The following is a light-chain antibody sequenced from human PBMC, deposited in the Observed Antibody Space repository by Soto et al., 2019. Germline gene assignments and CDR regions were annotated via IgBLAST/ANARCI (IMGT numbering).Light chain of an antibody. CDR3: QQYGSSSPWT. V-gene: IGKV1-5*03. CDR1: QSISSW. CDR2: KAS. Sequence: DIQMTQSPSTLSASVGDRVTITCRASQSISSWLAWYQQKPGRAPKLLIYKASSLETGLPSRFSGSGSGTEFTLIISSLQPDDFAGYYCQQYGSSSPWTFGQGTKVEIK. J-gene: IGKJ1*01.